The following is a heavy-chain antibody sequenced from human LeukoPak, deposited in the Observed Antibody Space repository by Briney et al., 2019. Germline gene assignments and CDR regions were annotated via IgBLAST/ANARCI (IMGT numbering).Heavy chain of an antibody. Sequence: SETLSLTCTVSGGSISSYYWSWIRQPPGKGLEWIGYIYYSGSTNYNPPLKSRVTISVDTSKNQFSLKLSSVTAADTAVYYCARSPYSYGYGYYYYYMDVWGKGTTVTVSS. V-gene: IGHV4-59*01. CDR3: ARSPYSYGYGYYYYYMDV. CDR2: IYYSGST. J-gene: IGHJ6*03. D-gene: IGHD5-18*01. CDR1: GGSISSYY.